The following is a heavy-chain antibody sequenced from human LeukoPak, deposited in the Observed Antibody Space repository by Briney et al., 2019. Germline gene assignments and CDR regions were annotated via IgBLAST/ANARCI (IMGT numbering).Heavy chain of an antibody. V-gene: IGHV3-21*01. J-gene: IGHJ4*02. CDR2: ISSRRYI. CDR3: ARELGKYRRILGRDSQWLAVSGFDN. CDR1: GFTFNRYS. Sequence: GGSLRLSCAASGFTFNRYSMHCVRQAPGKGLEWVSSISSRRYIYYAESGKGRFTISRVNAKSSLSLQMNSLRAEDTAVYYCARELGKYRRILGRDSQWLAVSGFDNWGQGILVTVSS. D-gene: IGHD6-19*01.